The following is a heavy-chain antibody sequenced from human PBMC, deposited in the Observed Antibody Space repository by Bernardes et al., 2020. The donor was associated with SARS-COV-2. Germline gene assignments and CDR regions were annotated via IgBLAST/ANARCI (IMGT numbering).Heavy chain of an antibody. CDR3: ARGPGEDCSGGSCYLYYYYYYYGMDV. CDR2: MNPNSGNT. D-gene: IGHD2-15*01. J-gene: IGHJ6*02. CDR1: GYTFTSYD. V-gene: IGHV1-8*01. Sequence: ASVKVSCKASGYTFTSYDINWVRQATGQGLEWMGWMNPNSGNTGYAQKFQGRVTMTRNTSISTAYMELSSLRSEDTAVYYCARGPGEDCSGGSCYLYYYYYYYGMDVWGQGTTVTVSS.